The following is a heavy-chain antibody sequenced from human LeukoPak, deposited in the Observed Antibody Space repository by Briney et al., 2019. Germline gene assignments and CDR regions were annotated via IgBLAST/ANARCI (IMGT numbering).Heavy chain of an antibody. CDR1: GFTFSSYS. CDR2: ISTTSGNI. J-gene: IGHJ4*02. V-gene: IGHV3-21*01. Sequence: PGGSLRLSCAASGFTFSSYSMNWVRQAPGKGLEWVAAISTTSGNIYYADSVKGRFTISRDNAKNSLYLQMNSLRVEDTALYYCARRPPPHDFDDWGEGTLVTVSS. CDR3: ARRPPPHDFDD.